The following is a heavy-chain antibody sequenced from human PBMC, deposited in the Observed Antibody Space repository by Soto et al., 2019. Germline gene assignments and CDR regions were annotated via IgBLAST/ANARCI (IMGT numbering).Heavy chain of an antibody. Sequence: SETLSLTCAVYGGSFSGYYWSWIRQPPGKGLEWIGEINHSGSTNYNPSLKSRVTISVDTSKNQFSLKLSSVTAADTAVYYCARGPQQHLKLMAVWGRKAEDYMDVWGKGTTVTVSS. CDR3: ARGPQQHLKLMAVWGRKAEDYMDV. D-gene: IGHD3-16*01. V-gene: IGHV4-34*01. J-gene: IGHJ6*03. CDR1: GGSFSGYY. CDR2: INHSGST.